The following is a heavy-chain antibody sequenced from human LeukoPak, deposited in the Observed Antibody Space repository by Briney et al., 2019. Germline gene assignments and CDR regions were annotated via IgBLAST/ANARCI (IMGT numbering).Heavy chain of an antibody. Sequence: PSETLSLTCTVSGGSISSGGYYWSWVRQAPGKGLEWVSAISGSGGRTYYADSVKGRFTISRDNSKNTLYLQMNSLRAEDTAVYYCAKDAVLLWFGELPNPFDYWGQGTLVTVSS. CDR1: GGSISSGGYY. V-gene: IGHV3-23*01. CDR2: ISGSGGRT. D-gene: IGHD3-10*01. J-gene: IGHJ4*02. CDR3: AKDAVLLWFGELPNPFDY.